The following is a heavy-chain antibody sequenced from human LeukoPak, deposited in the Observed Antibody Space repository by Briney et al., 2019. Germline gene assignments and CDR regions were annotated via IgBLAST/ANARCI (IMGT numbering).Heavy chain of an antibody. CDR3: ATGYRHDY. J-gene: IGHJ4*02. D-gene: IGHD2-2*02. CDR2: ISANNCDT. V-gene: IGHV1-18*04. CDR1: GYTFTSYG. Sequence: GASVKVPCKTSGYTFTSYGISWVPQAPGQGLEWMAWISANNCDTNYAQKVQGRVVLSTDTSTNTAYMELRYLMFDDTAVYYCATGYRHDYWGQGTLVIVSS.